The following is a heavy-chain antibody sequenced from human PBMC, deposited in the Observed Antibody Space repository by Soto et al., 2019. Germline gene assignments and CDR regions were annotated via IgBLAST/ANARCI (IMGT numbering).Heavy chain of an antibody. V-gene: IGHV4-61*01. CDR2: IYYSGST. Sequence: KSSETLSLTCTVSGGSVSSGIYYWNWIRQPPGKGLEWIGCIYYSGSTNYNPSLKSRVTISVDTSKNQFSLKLNSVTAADTAVYYCACHSKSWSQSDTWGQGNLLPVSS. CDR1: GGSVSSGIYY. CDR3: ACHSKSWSQSDT. D-gene: IGHD6-13*01. J-gene: IGHJ5*02.